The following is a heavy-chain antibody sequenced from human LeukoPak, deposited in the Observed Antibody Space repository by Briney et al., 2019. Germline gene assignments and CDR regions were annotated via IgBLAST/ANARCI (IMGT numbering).Heavy chain of an antibody. J-gene: IGHJ4*02. Sequence: SETLSLTCTVSGGSIRSYYWSWIRQPPGKGLEWIGYIYYSGSTNYNPSLKSRVTISVDTSKNQFSLKLSSVTAAETAVYYCARQNPSGSYGYYFDYWGQGTLVTVSS. V-gene: IGHV4-59*08. D-gene: IGHD1-26*01. CDR3: ARQNPSGSYGYYFDY. CDR2: IYYSGST. CDR1: GGSIRSYY.